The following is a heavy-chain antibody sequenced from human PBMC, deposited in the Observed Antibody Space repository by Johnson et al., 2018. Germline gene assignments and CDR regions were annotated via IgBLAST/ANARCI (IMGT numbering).Heavy chain of an antibody. CDR1: GFTFANYN. CDR3: ARRGIVARTFDY. CDR2: IWSDGSRK. J-gene: IGHJ4*02. Sequence: QVQLVESGGDLVQPGGSLRLSCATSGFTFANYNFNWVRQSPGKGLEWVAVIWSDGSRKYYAASVNGRFTISRDNSKNTRYLRMNSLRVEDTAVYYCARRGIVARTFDYWGQGTLVTVSS. D-gene: IGHD6-13*01. V-gene: IGHV3-33*08.